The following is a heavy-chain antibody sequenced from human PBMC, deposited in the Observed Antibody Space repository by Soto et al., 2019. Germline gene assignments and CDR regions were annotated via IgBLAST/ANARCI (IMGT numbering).Heavy chain of an antibody. CDR3: AKDKAPGGEPYFDY. D-gene: IGHD1-26*01. Sequence: GESLKISCAASGFTFSSYAMSWVRQAPGKGLEWVSAISGSGGSTYYADSVKGRFTISRDNSKNTLYLQMNSLRAEDTAVYYCAKDKAPGGEPYFDYWGQGTLVTVSS. CDR2: ISGSGGST. CDR1: GFTFSSYA. V-gene: IGHV3-23*01. J-gene: IGHJ4*02.